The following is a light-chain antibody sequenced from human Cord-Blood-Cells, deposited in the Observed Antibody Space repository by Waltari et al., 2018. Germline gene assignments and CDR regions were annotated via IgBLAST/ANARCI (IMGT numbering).Light chain of an antibody. V-gene: IGKV1-9*01. J-gene: IGKJ5*01. CDR1: QGISSY. CDR2: AAS. CDR3: QQLKSYPIT. Sequence: DIPLTQSPSFLSASVGDRVPITGRASQGISSYLAWYQQKPGNAPKLLIYAASTLQSGVPSRFSGSGSGTEFTLTISSLQPEDFATYYCQQLKSYPITFGQGTRLEIK.